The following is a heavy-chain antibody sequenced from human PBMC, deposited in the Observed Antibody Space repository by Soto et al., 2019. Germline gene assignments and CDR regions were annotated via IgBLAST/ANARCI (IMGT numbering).Heavy chain of an antibody. D-gene: IGHD3-16*01. CDR3: ARLVCAARHYGQAV. V-gene: IGHV4-39*01. J-gene: IGHJ6*02. Sequence: PSETLALTCTVSGGSSGSSSYYWGVIRQPPGKGLEWIGSIYYSGSTYYNPSLKSRVTISVDTSKNQFSLKLSSVTAADTAVYFCARLVCAARHYGQAVSAQRTTVPVSS. CDR2: IYYSGST. CDR1: GGSSGSSSYY.